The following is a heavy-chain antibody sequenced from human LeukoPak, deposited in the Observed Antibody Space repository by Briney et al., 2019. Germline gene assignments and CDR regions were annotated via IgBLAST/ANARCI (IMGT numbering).Heavy chain of an antibody. J-gene: IGHJ5*02. CDR1: GYSISSGYY. Sequence: SETLSLTCTVSGYSISSGYYWGWIRQPPGKGLEWIGSIHHSGSTNYNPSLKSRVTISLDTSKNQFSLKLSSVTAADTAVYYCASLGGDGNWFDPWGQGTLVTVSS. V-gene: IGHV4-38-2*02. CDR2: IHHSGST. D-gene: IGHD2-21*02. CDR3: ASLGGDGNWFDP.